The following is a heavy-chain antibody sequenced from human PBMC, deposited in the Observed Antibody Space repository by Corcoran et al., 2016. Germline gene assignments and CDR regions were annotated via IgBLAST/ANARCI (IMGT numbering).Heavy chain of an antibody. D-gene: IGHD6-6*01. CDR2: INHSGST. CDR3: ARGSSSPTRITFDY. Sequence: QVQLQQWGAGLLKPSETLSLTCAVYGGSFSGYYWSWIRQPPGKGLEWIGEINHSGSTNYNPSLKSRVTISVDTSKNQFSLKLSSVTAADTAVYYCARGSSSPTRITFDYWGQGTLVTVSS. V-gene: IGHV4-34*01. CDR1: GGSFSGYY. J-gene: IGHJ4*02.